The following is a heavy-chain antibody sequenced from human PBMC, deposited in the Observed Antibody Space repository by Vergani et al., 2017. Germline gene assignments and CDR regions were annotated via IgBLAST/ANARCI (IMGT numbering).Heavy chain of an antibody. Sequence: QVQLVQSGAEVKKPGASVKVSCKASGYTFTSYGISWVRQAPGQGLEWMGWISGYNGNTNYAQKLQGRVTMTTDTSTSTAYMGLRSLRSDDTAEYYWARDGYYGSGSYIGYGMDVWGQGTTVTVSS. CDR2: ISGYNGNT. J-gene: IGHJ6*02. CDR3: ARDGYYGSGSYIGYGMDV. V-gene: IGHV1-18*01. D-gene: IGHD3-10*01. CDR1: GYTFTSYG.